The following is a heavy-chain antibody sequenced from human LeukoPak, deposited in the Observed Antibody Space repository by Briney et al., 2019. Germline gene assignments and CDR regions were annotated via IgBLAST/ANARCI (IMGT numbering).Heavy chain of an antibody. D-gene: IGHD3-10*01. Sequence: SETLSLTCTVSGGSISSHYWSWIRQPPGKGLEWIGYIYYSGSTDYNPFLQSRVTISLDTAKNQFSLELSSVTAADTAVYYCARGAMVRGALFDYWGQGSLVTVSS. CDR3: ARGAMVRGALFDY. CDR1: GGSISSHY. J-gene: IGHJ4*02. CDR2: IYYSGST. V-gene: IGHV4-59*11.